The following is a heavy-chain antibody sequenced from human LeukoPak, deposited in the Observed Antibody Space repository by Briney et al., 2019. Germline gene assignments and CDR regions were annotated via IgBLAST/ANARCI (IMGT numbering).Heavy chain of an antibody. V-gene: IGHV1-24*01. J-gene: IGHJ3*02. CDR1: GYTLTELS. CDR3: ARDDGSGSYSRIFDI. CDR2: FDPEDGET. D-gene: IGHD3-10*01. Sequence: ASVKVSCKVSGYTLTELSMHWVRQAPGKGLEWMGGFDPEDGETIYAQKFQGRVTMTEDTSTDTAYMELSSLRSEDTAVYYCARDDGSGSYSRIFDIWGQGTMVTVSS.